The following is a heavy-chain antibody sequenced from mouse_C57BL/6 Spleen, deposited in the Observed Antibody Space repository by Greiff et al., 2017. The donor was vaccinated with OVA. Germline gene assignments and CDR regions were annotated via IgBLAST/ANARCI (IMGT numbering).Heavy chain of an antibody. V-gene: IGHV1-47*01. J-gene: IGHJ1*03. CDR2: FHPYNDDT. CDR3: ARGGDYDWYFDV. Sequence: VQVVESGAELVKPGASVKMSCKASGYTFTTYPIEWMKQNHGKSLEWIGNFHPYNDDTKYNEKFKGKATLTVEKSSSTVYLELSRLTSDDSAVYYCARGGDYDWYFDVWGTGTTVTVSS. CDR1: GYTFTTYP. D-gene: IGHD2-4*01.